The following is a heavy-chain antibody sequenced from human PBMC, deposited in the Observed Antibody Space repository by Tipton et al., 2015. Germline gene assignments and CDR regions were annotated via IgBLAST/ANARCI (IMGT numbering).Heavy chain of an antibody. D-gene: IGHD3-9*01. CDR3: ACQDYDSLTRDYQTVDY. CDR2: ISHSGNT. CDR1: GYSISSGYY. J-gene: IGHJ4*02. V-gene: IGHV4-38-2*01. Sequence: LSLTCDVSGYSISSGYYWGWIRQPPGKGLEWIGSISHSGNTYYNPSLKSRVTMSRDTSKTHFSLKLTSVTAADTAVYYCACQDYDSLTRDYQTVDYWGQGTLVTVSS.